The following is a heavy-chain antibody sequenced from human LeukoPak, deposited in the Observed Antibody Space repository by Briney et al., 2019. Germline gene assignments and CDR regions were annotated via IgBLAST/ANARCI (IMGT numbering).Heavy chain of an antibody. CDR1: GFTFSSYS. V-gene: IGHV3-21*01. J-gene: IGHJ4*02. CDR3: ARLGLGYCSGGSCYSIDY. D-gene: IGHD2-15*01. Sequence: GGSLRLSCAASGFTFSSYSMNWVRQAPGKGLEWVSYISSRSSYIYYADSVKGRFTISRDNAKNSLYLQMNSLRGEDTAVYYCARLGLGYCSGGSCYSIDYWGKGTLVTVSS. CDR2: ISSRSSYI.